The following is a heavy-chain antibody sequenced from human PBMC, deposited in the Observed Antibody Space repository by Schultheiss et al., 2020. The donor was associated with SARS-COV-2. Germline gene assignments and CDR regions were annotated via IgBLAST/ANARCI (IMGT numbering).Heavy chain of an antibody. J-gene: IGHJ5*02. Sequence: SETLSLTCTVSGGSISSYYWSWIRQSPGKGLEWIGYIYYGGSTNYNPSFKSRVTISADTSKNQLSLNLSSVTAADTAVYYCARSNRAAAVNWFDPWGQGTLVTVSS. CDR1: GGSISSYY. CDR3: ARSNRAAAVNWFDP. V-gene: IGHV4-59*01. CDR2: IYYGGST. D-gene: IGHD6-13*01.